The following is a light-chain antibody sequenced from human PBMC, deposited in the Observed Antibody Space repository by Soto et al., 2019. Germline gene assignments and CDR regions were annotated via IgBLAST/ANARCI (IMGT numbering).Light chain of an antibody. V-gene: IGLV2-8*01. CDR2: EVS. CDR1: SSDVGGYNY. CDR3: SSYAVSNNLLV. J-gene: IGLJ2*01. Sequence: QSALTQPPSASGSPGQSVTISCTGTSSDVGGYNYVYWYQQHPGNAPKLMIYEVSKRPSVVPDRFSGCKSGNTASLTVSGRQAEEEADYFCSSYAVSNNLLVFAGGPKVTVL.